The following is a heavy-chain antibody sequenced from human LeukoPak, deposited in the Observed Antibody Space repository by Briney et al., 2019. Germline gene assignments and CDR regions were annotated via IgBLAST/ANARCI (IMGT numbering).Heavy chain of an antibody. D-gene: IGHD3-10*01. CDR2: IYYSGST. Sequence: PSETLSLTCTVSGGSIRSYYWSWIRQPPGKGLEWIGYIYYSGSTNYNPSLKSRVTISVDTSKNQFSLKLSSVTAADTAVYYCARVGVPDAFDIWGQGTMVTVSS. CDR1: GGSIRSYY. J-gene: IGHJ3*02. V-gene: IGHV4-59*08. CDR3: ARVGVPDAFDI.